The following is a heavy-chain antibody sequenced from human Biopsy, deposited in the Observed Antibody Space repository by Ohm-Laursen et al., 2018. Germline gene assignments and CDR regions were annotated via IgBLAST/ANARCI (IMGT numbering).Heavy chain of an antibody. J-gene: IGHJ3*02. D-gene: IGHD4-17*01. V-gene: IGHV1-18*01. CDR3: ARPSTVTRAFDI. Sequence: ASVKVSCKASGYTFRNYGISWVRQAPGQGLEWMGWINPYNGKPNYAEKVQGRVTMTTDTSTSTAYMELRSLTSNDTAVYYCARPSTVTRAFDIWGQGTMVTVSS. CDR1: GYTFRNYG. CDR2: INPYNGKP.